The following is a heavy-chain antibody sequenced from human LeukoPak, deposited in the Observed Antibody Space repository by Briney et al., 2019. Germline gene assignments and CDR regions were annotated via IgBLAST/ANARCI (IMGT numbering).Heavy chain of an antibody. CDR2: IYYSGST. J-gene: IGHJ4*02. CDR3: ARASYSYDINGWVPFDY. V-gene: IGHV4-39*01. CDR1: GGSISSSRDY. Sequence: SETLSLTCIVSGGSISSSRDYWAWIRQPPGKGLEWIANIYYSGSTYYSPSLKSRVIISVDTSKNQFSLKLSSVTAADTAVYYCARASYSYDINGWVPFDYWGQGTLVTVSS. D-gene: IGHD3-22*01.